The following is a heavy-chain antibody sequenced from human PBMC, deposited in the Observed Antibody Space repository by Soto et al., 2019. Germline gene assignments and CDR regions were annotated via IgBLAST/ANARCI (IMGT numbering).Heavy chain of an antibody. CDR3: ARDIAVAGDYYYGMDV. CDR1: GFTFSSYG. D-gene: IGHD6-19*01. J-gene: IGHJ6*02. CDR2: IWYDGSNK. Sequence: GGSLRLSCAASGFTFSSYGMHWVRQAPGKGLEWVAVIWYDGSNKYYADSVKGRFTISRDNSKNTLYLQMNSLRAEDTAVYYCARDIAVAGDYYYGMDVWGQGTTVTVSS. V-gene: IGHV3-33*01.